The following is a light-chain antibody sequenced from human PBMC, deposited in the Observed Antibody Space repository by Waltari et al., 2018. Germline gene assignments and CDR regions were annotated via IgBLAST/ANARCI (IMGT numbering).Light chain of an antibody. CDR3: QQSYSTPLT. CDR1: HSISTY. V-gene: IGKV1-39*01. J-gene: IGKJ4*01. CDR2: AAS. Sequence: DIQMTQSQSSLSASVGDRVTITCRASHSISTYLNWYHQKPGKAPKLLIYAASILQSGVPSRFSGSGFGTDFTLTISSLQPEDFATYYCQQSYSTPLTFGGGTKVEIK.